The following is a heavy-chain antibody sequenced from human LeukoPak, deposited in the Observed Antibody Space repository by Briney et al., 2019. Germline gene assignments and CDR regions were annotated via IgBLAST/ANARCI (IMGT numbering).Heavy chain of an antibody. D-gene: IGHD2-2*01. CDR1: GGTFSSYA. V-gene: IGHV1-69*13. J-gene: IGHJ6*03. Sequence: VKVSCKASGGTFSSYAISWVRQAPGQGLEWMGGIIPIFGTANYAQKFQGRVTITADESTSTAYMELSSLRSEDTAVYYCARNRVVPANYYYYMDVWGKGTTVTISS. CDR2: IIPIFGTA. CDR3: ARNRVVPANYYYYMDV.